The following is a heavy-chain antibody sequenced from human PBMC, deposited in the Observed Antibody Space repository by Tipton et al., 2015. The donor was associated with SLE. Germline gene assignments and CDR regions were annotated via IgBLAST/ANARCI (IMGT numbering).Heavy chain of an antibody. CDR1: GGSISSHY. J-gene: IGHJ3*02. CDR3: ARDLFAFDI. CDR2: INHSGST. Sequence: LSLTCTVSGGSISSHYWSWIRQPPGKGLEWIGEINHSGSTNYNPSLKSRVTISVDTSKNQFSLKLSSVTAADTAVYYCARDLFAFDIWGQGTMVTVSS. V-gene: IGHV4-34*01.